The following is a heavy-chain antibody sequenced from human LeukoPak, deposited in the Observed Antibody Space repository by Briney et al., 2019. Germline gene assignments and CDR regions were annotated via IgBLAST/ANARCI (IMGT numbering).Heavy chain of an antibody. CDR3: ASWGEGALDN. CDR2: ISTSTTTI. J-gene: IGHJ4*02. V-gene: IGHV3-48*01. CDR1: GFTFSSYG. D-gene: IGHD1-26*01. Sequence: GGSLRLSCAASGFTFSSYGMSWVRQAPGKGLEWISYISTSTTTIYYANSVKGRFTISRDNAKKSLYLQMNSLRVEDTGVYYCASWGEGALDNWGQGTLVTVSS.